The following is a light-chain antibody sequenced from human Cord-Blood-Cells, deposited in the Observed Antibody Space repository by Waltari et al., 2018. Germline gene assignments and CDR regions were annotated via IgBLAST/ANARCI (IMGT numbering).Light chain of an antibody. Sequence: EIVMTQSPATLSVSPGERATLPCRASQSVSSNLAWYQQKPGQAPRLLIYGASTRATGIPARFSGSGSGTEFTLTISSLQSEDFAVYYCQQYNNWPPYPFGQGTKLEIK. V-gene: IGKV3D-15*01. CDR3: QQYNNWPPYP. J-gene: IGKJ2*01. CDR1: QSVSSN. CDR2: GAS.